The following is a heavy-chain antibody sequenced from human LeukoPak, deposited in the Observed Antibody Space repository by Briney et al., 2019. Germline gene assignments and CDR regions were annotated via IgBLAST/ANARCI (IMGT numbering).Heavy chain of an antibody. CDR3: AREGLNMVRGVIPKEAWGWFDP. CDR1: NYSVSSAYY. CDR2: IAHGGRP. D-gene: IGHD3-10*01. Sequence: SETLSLTCTVSNYSVSSAYYWGWIRQPPGKGLEWIGSIAHGGRPYYNPSLKSRVTISVDTSKNQFSLKLSSVTAADTAVYYCAREGLNMVRGVIPKEAWGWFDPWGQGTLVTVSS. J-gene: IGHJ5*02. V-gene: IGHV4-38-2*02.